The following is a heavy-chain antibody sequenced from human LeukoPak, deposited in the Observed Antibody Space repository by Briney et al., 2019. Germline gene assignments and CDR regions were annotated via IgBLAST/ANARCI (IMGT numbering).Heavy chain of an antibody. Sequence: GGSLRLSCAASGFTFSKYAMTWVRQAPGKRLEWVSGISVSGGSTNYADSVKGRFTISRDNSKNTLYLQMNSLRAEDTAVYYCAKSNYFDSGGYYFFDYWGQGTLVTVSS. V-gene: IGHV3-23*01. CDR3: AKSNYFDSGGYYFFDY. CDR2: ISVSGGST. J-gene: IGHJ4*02. CDR1: GFTFSKYA. D-gene: IGHD3-22*01.